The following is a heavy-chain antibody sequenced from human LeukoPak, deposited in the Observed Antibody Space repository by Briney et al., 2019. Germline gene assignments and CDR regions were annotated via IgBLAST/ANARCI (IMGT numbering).Heavy chain of an antibody. CDR3: ARGHYDILTGYPLDY. V-gene: IGHV3-30-3*01. D-gene: IGHD3-9*01. J-gene: IGHJ4*02. CDR2: ISYDGSNK. Sequence: PGRSLGLSCAASGFTFSSYAMHWVRQAPGKGLEGGAVISYDGSNKYYADSVKGRFTISRDNSKNTLYLQMNSLRAEDTAVYYCARGHYDILTGYPLDYWGQGTLVTVSS. CDR1: GFTFSSYA.